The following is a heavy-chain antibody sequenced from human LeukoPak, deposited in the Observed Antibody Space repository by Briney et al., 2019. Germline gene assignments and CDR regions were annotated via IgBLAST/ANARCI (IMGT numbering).Heavy chain of an antibody. CDR2: ISASDGST. V-gene: IGHV3-23*01. J-gene: IGHJ4*02. Sequence: GGTLRLSCAASGFTFSSYGMSWVRQAPGEGLELVSGISASDGSTYYADSVKGRFTISRDNSKNSLYLQMNSLRAEATALYYCARVSDISVAAYFDYWGQGTLVTVSS. D-gene: IGHD6-19*01. CDR3: ARVSDISVAAYFDY. CDR1: GFTFSSYG.